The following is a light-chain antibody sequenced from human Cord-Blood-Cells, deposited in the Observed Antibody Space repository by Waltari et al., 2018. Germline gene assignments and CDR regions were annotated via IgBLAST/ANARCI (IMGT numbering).Light chain of an antibody. V-gene: IGKV1-39*01. J-gene: IGKJ2*01. CDR2: AAS. CDR3: QQSYSTLYT. CDR1: QSISSY. Sequence: IQMTQSPSSLSASVADRVTITCRASQSISSYLNWYQQKPGKAPKLLIYAASSLQSGVPSRFSGSGSGTDFTLTISSLQPEDFATYYCQQSYSTLYTFGQGTKLEIK.